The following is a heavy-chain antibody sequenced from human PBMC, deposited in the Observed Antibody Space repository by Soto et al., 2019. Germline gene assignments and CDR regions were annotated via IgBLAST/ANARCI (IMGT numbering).Heavy chain of an antibody. D-gene: IGHD2-2*03. J-gene: IGHJ6*02. CDR3: AKDRGYCSSTSCSYGMDV. CDR2: ISGSGGST. V-gene: IGHV3-23*01. Sequence: QPGGSLRLSCAASGFTFSSFAMSWVRQAPGKGLDWVSAISGSGGSTYSADSVKGRFTISRDNSKNTLYLQMNSLRAEDTAVYYCAKDRGYCSSTSCSYGMDVWDQGTTVTVSS. CDR1: GFTFSSFA.